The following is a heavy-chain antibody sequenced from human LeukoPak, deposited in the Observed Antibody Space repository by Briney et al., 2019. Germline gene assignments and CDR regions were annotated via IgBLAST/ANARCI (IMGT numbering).Heavy chain of an antibody. J-gene: IGHJ6*02. CDR1: GFTFDDYA. Sequence: SRSLRLSCAASGFTFDDYAMHWVRQAPGKGLEWVSGISWISDSIDYADSVKGRFTISRDNAKNSLYLQMNSLRAEDTALYYCAKGIRGATIRDGMDVWGQGTTVTVSS. V-gene: IGHV3-9*01. D-gene: IGHD5-12*01. CDR2: ISWISDSI. CDR3: AKGIRGATIRDGMDV.